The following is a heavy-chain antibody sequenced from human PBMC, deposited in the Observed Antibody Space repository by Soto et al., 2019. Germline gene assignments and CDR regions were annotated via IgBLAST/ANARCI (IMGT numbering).Heavy chain of an antibody. J-gene: IGHJ6*02. D-gene: IGHD3-3*01. CDR2: MIPIFGTA. CDR1: GGTFSSYS. V-gene: IGHV1-69*13. CDR3: ARLGTIFGVVSSYYYCGMDV. Sequence: AVKVSCKASGGTFSSYSISWVRQAPGQGLEWMGGMIPIFGTANYAQKFQGRVTITADESTSTAYMELSSLRSEDTAVYYCARLGTIFGVVSSYYYCGMDVWGQGTTVTVSS.